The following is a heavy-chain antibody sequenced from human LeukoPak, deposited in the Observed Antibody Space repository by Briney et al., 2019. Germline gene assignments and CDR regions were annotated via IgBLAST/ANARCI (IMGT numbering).Heavy chain of an antibody. CDR3: ARHRLRDAYTGAGFDY. CDR1: GYSFTSYW. D-gene: IGHD5-24*01. Sequence: GESLKISCKGSGYSFTSYWIGWVRQMPGKGLEWMGIIYPGDSDTRYSPSFQGQVTISADKSISTAYLQWSSLKASDTAMYYCARHRLRDAYTGAGFDYWGQGTLVTVSS. V-gene: IGHV5-51*01. CDR2: IYPGDSDT. J-gene: IGHJ4*02.